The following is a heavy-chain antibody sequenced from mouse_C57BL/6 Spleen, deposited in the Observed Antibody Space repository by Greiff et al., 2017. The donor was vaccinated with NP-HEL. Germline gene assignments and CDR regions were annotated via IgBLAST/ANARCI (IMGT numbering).Heavy chain of an antibody. V-gene: IGHV5-4*01. CDR2: ISDGGSYT. CDR1: GFTFSSYA. D-gene: IGHD1-1*01. Sequence: EVKLVESGGGLVKPGGSLKLSCAASGFTFSSYAMSWVRQTPEKRLEWVATISDGGSYTYYPDNVKGRFTITRDNAKNNLYLQMSHLKSEDTAMYYCAREGDYSLDYWGQGTTLTVSS. CDR3: AREGDYSLDY. J-gene: IGHJ2*01.